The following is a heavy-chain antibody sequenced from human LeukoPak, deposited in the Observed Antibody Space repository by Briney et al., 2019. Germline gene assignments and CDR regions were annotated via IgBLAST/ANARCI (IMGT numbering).Heavy chain of an antibody. J-gene: IGHJ4*02. CDR2: INSDGSST. V-gene: IGHV3-74*01. CDR1: GFTFSRYY. Sequence: GGSLRLSCAASGFTFSRYYMHWVRQAPGKGLVWVSRINSDGSSTTYADSVKGRFTISRDNAKNTLYLQMNSLKVEDTAVYYCTRVFVGDEYSSSGYWGQGTMVTVSS. D-gene: IGHD6-13*01. CDR3: TRVFVGDEYSSSGY.